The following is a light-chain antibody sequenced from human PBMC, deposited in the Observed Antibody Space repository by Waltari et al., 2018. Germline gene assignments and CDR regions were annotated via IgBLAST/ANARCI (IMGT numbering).Light chain of an antibody. CDR1: PSVLYSSNNKNY. CDR2: WAS. J-gene: IGKJ1*01. V-gene: IGKV4-1*01. Sequence: DIVMTQSPDSLPASLGERSTMNCKSSPSVLYSSNNKNYLAWYHQKPGQPPKLLIHWASTRESGVPDRFSGSGSGTDFTLTISSLQAEDVAVYYCQQYYSALWTFGQGTKVEIK. CDR3: QQYYSALWT.